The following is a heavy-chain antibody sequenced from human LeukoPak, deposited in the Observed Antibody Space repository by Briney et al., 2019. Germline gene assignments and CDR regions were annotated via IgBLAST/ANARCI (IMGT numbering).Heavy chain of an antibody. CDR3: ASQNSSGWFRPYYYYGMDV. CDR2: ISAYNGNT. J-gene: IGHJ6*02. Sequence: GASVKVSCKASGYTFTSYGISWARQAPGQGLEWMGWISAYNGNTNYAQKLQGRVTMTTDTSTSTAYMELRSLRSDDTAVYYCASQNSSGWFRPYYYYGMDVWGQGTTVTVSS. CDR1: GYTFTSYG. V-gene: IGHV1-18*01. D-gene: IGHD6-19*01.